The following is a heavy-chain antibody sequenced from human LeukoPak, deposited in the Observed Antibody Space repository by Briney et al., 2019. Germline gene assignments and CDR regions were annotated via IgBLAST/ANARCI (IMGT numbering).Heavy chain of an antibody. Sequence: PSETLSLTCTVSGGSISTYYWSWIRQPPGKGLEWIGYIYYSGSTNYNPSLKSRVTISVDTSKNQFSLKLRSVTAADTAVYYCAREAPPRWLLDYWGQGTLVTVSS. D-gene: IGHD5-24*01. CDR1: GGSISTYY. J-gene: IGHJ4*02. CDR3: AREAPPRWLLDY. CDR2: IYYSGST. V-gene: IGHV4-59*01.